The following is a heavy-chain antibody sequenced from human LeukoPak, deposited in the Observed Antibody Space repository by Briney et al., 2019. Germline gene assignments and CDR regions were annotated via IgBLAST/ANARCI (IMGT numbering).Heavy chain of an antibody. J-gene: IGHJ3*02. CDR1: GFTFDDYA. Sequence: GGSLRLSCAASGFTFDDYAMHWGRQAPGKGLEWVSLISWDGGSTYYADSVKGRFTISRDNSKNSLYLQMNSLRAEDTALYYCAKDFFRDFWSGFHAGAFDIWGQGTMVTVSS. D-gene: IGHD3-3*01. CDR3: AKDFFRDFWSGFHAGAFDI. CDR2: ISWDGGST. V-gene: IGHV3-43D*03.